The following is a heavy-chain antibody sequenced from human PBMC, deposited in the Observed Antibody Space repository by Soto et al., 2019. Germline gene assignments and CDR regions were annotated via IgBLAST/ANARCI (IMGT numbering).Heavy chain of an antibody. Sequence: GGSLRLSCSASGFTFSSYGMHWVRQAPGKGLEWVAVISYDGSNKYYADSVKGRFTISRDNSKNTLYLQMNSLRAEDTAVYYCAKDRGYDYSHYGMDVGGQGTTVTVSS. D-gene: IGHD4-4*01. CDR2: ISYDGSNK. V-gene: IGHV3-30*18. J-gene: IGHJ6*02. CDR1: GFTFSSYG. CDR3: AKDRGYDYSHYGMDV.